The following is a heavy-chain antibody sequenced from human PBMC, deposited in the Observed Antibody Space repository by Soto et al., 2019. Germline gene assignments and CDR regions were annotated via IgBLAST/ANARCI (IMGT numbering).Heavy chain of an antibody. CDR1: GGTFSSYA. CDR2: IIPVFGTA. Sequence: QVQLVQSGAEVQKPGSSVKVSCKASGGTFSSYAIIWVRQAPGQGLEWMGGIIPVFGTANYAQKFQGRVTITADESTFTAYMELSSLTSEDTAVYYCARDRDYGDYVFDYWGQGTLVTVSS. V-gene: IGHV1-69*01. D-gene: IGHD4-17*01. J-gene: IGHJ4*02. CDR3: ARDRDYGDYVFDY.